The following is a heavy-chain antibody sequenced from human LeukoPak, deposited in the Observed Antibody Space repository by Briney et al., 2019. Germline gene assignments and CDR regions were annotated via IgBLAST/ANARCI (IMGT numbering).Heavy chain of an antibody. CDR2: IYSGGST. CDR1: GFTVSSNY. Sequence: GGSLGLSCAASGFTVSSNYISWVRQAPGKGLEWVSVIYSGGSTYYAESVKGRFTISRDNSRNTLYLQMNSLRAEDTFVFQAAAGIRYCSGGSCIDYWGQGTLVTVSS. CDR3: AAGIRYCSGGSCIDY. D-gene: IGHD2-15*01. V-gene: IGHV3-53*01. J-gene: IGHJ4*02.